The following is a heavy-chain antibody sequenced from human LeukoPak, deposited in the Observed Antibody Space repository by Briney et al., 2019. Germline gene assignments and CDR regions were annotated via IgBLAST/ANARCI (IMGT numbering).Heavy chain of an antibody. J-gene: IGHJ4*02. CDR3: AKVEEYYYDSSGGRPTDY. CDR2: IYSGGSA. Sequence: PGGSLRLSCAASGFTVSGNYMSWVRQAPGKGLEWVSAIYSGGSAYYADSVKGRFTISRDNAKNSLYLQMNSLRAEDTAVYYCAKVEEYYYDSSGGRPTDYWGQGTLVTVSS. V-gene: IGHV3-66*01. D-gene: IGHD3-22*01. CDR1: GFTVSGNY.